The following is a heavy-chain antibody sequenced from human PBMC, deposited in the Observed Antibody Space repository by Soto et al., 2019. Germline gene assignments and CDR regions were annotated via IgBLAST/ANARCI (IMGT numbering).Heavy chain of an antibody. CDR3: ARTDRVGYYPY. CDR1: GDSISRGYH. Sequence: SDPRSLTCAVSGDSISRGYHWAWIRQPPGKGLEWVASIYHTGTTYYNPSLTSRVTISVDTSKNQFSLKLTSVTAADSAVYYSARTDRVGYYPYFGQGNLVTVS. CDR2: IYHTGTT. V-gene: IGHV4-38-2*01. J-gene: IGHJ4*02. D-gene: IGHD3-3*01.